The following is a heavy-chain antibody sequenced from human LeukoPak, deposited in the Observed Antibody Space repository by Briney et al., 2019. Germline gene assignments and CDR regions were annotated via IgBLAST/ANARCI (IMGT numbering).Heavy chain of an antibody. V-gene: IGHV7-4-1*02. D-gene: IGHD7-27*01. J-gene: IGHJ4*02. CDR3: ARDLGIPMLDY. CDR1: GYTFTSYG. CDR2: INTNTGNP. Sequence: ASVKVSCKASGYTFTSYGISWVRQAPGQGLEWMGWINTNTGNPTYAQGFTGRFVFSLDTSVSTAYLQISSLKAEDTAVFYCARDLGIPMLDYWGQGTLVTVSS.